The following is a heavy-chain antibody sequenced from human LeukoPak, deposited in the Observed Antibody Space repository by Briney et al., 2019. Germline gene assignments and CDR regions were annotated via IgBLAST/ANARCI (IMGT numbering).Heavy chain of an antibody. Sequence: TPSETLSLTCTVSGGSISSYYWSWIRQPPGKGLEWIGYIYYSGSTNYNPSLKSRVTISVDTSKDQFSLKLSPVTAADTAVYYCARVLPLRKSAGTDYWGQGTLVTVSS. CDR3: ARVLPLRKSAGTDY. CDR2: IYYSGST. CDR1: GGSISSYY. D-gene: IGHD6-13*01. J-gene: IGHJ4*02. V-gene: IGHV4-59*12.